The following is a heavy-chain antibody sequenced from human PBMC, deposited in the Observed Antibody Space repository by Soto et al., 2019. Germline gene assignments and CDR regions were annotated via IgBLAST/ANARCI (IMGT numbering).Heavy chain of an antibody. CDR3: SADHPHMAMGWPV. CDR1: GFDFGSFG. V-gene: IGHV1-58*02. CDR2: IVVVSGST. J-gene: IGHJ6*02. Sequence: SVKVSCKASGFDFGSFGIQFLRQTRGRGLEWIGWIVVVSGSTNYARQFQGRVAIPRDMSSSTAYLDLYDLKSDDTAVYFCSADHPHMAMGWPVWGQGTTVTVSS. D-gene: IGHD1-26*01.